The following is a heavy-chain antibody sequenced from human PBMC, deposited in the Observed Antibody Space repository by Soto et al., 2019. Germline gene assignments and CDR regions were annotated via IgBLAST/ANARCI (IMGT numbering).Heavy chain of an antibody. D-gene: IGHD6-19*01. Sequence: QVQLQQWGAGLLKPSETLSLTCAVYGGSFSGYYWSWIRQPPGKGLEWIGEINHSGSTNYNPSLTSRVTLSLDPSKNHFSLKLSSVTAADTAVYYCARGALGYSSGWYGYWGQGTLVTVSS. V-gene: IGHV4-34*01. CDR2: INHSGST. CDR1: GGSFSGYY. J-gene: IGHJ4*02. CDR3: ARGALGYSSGWYGY.